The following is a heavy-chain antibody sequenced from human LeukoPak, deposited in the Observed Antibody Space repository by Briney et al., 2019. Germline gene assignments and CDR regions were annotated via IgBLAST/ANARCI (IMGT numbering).Heavy chain of an antibody. D-gene: IGHD5-18*01. Sequence: PSGTLSLTCAVSGGSISSSNWWSWVRPPPGKVLEWIGEIYHSGSTNYNPSLKSRVTISVDKSKNQFSLKLSSVTAADTAVYYCARGRDFLGGYSYAQRKSGKNWFDPWGQGTLVTVSS. CDR1: GGSISSSNW. CDR2: IYHSGST. CDR3: ARGRDFLGGYSYAQRKSGKNWFDP. V-gene: IGHV4-4*02. J-gene: IGHJ5*02.